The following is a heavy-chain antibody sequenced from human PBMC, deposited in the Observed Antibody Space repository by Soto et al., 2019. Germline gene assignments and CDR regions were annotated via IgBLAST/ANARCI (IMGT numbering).Heavy chain of an antibody. CDR3: ARVWTTSGREIQPFDY. Sequence: SENPSLTCTVSGGSISSSSYYWGWIRQHPGKGLEWIGYIYYSGSTYYNPSLKSRVTISVDTSKNQFSLKLSSVTAADTALYYCARVWTTSGREIQPFDYWGQGTLVTVSS. D-gene: IGHD4-17*01. J-gene: IGHJ4*02. V-gene: IGHV4-31*03. CDR2: IYYSGST. CDR1: GGSISSSSYY.